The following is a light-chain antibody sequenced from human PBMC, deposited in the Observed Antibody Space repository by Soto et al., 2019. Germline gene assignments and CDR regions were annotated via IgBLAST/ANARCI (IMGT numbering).Light chain of an antibody. Sequence: EIVLTQSPATLSLSPGERATLSCRASQSVSDYLAWYQQKSGQAPRLLIYDASNRATGIPARFSGSGSGTDFTLTISSLEPEDFAVYYCQQRSSWPLTFGGGTKVDIK. CDR1: QSVSDY. CDR3: QQRSSWPLT. V-gene: IGKV3-11*01. CDR2: DAS. J-gene: IGKJ4*01.